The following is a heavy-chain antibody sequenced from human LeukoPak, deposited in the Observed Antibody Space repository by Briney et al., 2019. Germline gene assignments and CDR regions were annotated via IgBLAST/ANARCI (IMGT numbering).Heavy chain of an antibody. V-gene: IGHV3-23*01. CDR3: AKDLTGTMAYWFDP. J-gene: IGHJ5*02. D-gene: IGHD1-7*01. CDR2: ILADRDAGKK. CDR1: GFTFGGLT. Sequence: PGGSLRLSCAASGFTFGGLTMAWVRQTPGKGLEWLSGILADRDAGKKYYADSVKGRFTIYRDNSKNTLYLEMNNMRADDTAVYYCAKDLTGTMAYWFDPWGQGTLVTVSS.